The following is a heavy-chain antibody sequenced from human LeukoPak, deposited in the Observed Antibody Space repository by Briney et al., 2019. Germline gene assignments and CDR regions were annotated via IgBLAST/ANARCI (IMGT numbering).Heavy chain of an antibody. J-gene: IGHJ4*02. D-gene: IGHD6-13*01. CDR2: ISAYNGNT. Sequence: ASVKVSCKASGYTFTSYGISWVRQAPGHGLEWIGWISAYNGNTNYAQKLQGRVTMTTDTSTTTAYMELRSLRSDDTAVYYCAGGNSSSWYFPDPFDYWGQGTLVTVSS. V-gene: IGHV1-18*04. CDR1: GYTFTSYG. CDR3: AGGNSSSWYFPDPFDY.